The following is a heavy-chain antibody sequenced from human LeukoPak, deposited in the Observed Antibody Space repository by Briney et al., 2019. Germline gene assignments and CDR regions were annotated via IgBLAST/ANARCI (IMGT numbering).Heavy chain of an antibody. Sequence: SETLSLTCTVSGGSISSSSYYWGWIRQPPGKGLEWIGSIYYSGSTYYNPSLKSRVTISVDTSKNQFSLKLSSVTAADTAVYYCARDSHMMAGTFYYFDYWGQGTLVTVSS. D-gene: IGHD6-19*01. CDR2: IYYSGST. CDR3: ARDSHMMAGTFYYFDY. J-gene: IGHJ4*02. CDR1: GGSISSSSYY. V-gene: IGHV4-39*07.